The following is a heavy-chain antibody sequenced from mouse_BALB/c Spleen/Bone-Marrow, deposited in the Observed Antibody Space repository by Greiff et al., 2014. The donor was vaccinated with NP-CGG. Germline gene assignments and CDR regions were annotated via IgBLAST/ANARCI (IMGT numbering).Heavy chain of an antibody. CDR1: GFDFSRCW. V-gene: IGHV4-1*02. J-gene: IGHJ1*01. CDR2: INPDSSTI. Sequence: VQLQQSGGGLVQPGGSLKLSCAASGFDFSRCWMSWVRQVPGKGLEWIGEINPDSSTINYTPSLKDKFIISRDNARNTLYLQMSRVRSEDSALYYCARLSYYGNLFVWGAGTTVTVSS. CDR3: ARLSYYGNLFV. D-gene: IGHD1-1*01.